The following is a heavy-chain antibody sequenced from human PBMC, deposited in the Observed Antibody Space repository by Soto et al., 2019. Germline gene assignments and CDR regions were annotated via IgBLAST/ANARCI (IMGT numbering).Heavy chain of an antibody. J-gene: IGHJ1*01. V-gene: IGHV3-23*01. CDR1: GFXFSSYA. Sequence: GGSLRLSCAASGFXFSSYAMSWVRQAPGKGLEWVSAISVSGASTYYADSVKGRFTISRDNSKNTLYLQMNSLRAEDTAVYYCAKDPPHDYGDSLISSEYFQHWGQGTLVTVSS. CDR2: ISVSGAST. D-gene: IGHD4-17*01. CDR3: AKDPPHDYGDSLISSEYFQH.